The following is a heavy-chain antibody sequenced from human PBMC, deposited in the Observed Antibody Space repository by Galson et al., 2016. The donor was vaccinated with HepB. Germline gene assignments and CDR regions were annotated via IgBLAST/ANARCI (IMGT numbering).Heavy chain of an antibody. CDR3: ARGGPYEDQLMDF. Sequence: SLRLSCAASGFTFSTYYMIWVRQAPGKGLEWVANIKQDGSQKYYVDSVKGRFTISRDNAKNSPYLQMNSLRAEDTAVYYCARGGPYEDQLMDFWGQGTRVTVSS. V-gene: IGHV3-7*03. J-gene: IGHJ4*02. CDR1: GFTFSTYY. CDR2: IKQDGSQK. D-gene: IGHD3-16*01.